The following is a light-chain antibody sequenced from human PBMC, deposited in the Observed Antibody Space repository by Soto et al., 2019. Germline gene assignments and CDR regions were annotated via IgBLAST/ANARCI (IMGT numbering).Light chain of an antibody. Sequence: QSALTQPASVSGSPGQSITISCTGSSGDVGHYKYVSWYQQHPGKAPKLMIYEVSNRPSGVSNRFSGSKSGNTASLIISGLQAEDEADYYCTSYTTSRIWVFGGGTKLTVL. J-gene: IGLJ3*02. CDR1: SGDVGHYKY. CDR2: EVS. V-gene: IGLV2-14*01. CDR3: TSYTTSRIWV.